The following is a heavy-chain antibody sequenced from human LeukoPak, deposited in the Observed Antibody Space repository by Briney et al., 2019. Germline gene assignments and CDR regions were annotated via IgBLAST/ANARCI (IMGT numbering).Heavy chain of an antibody. V-gene: IGHV1-2*02. Sequence: GASVKVSCKASGYTFTGYYMHWVRQAPGQGLEWMGWINPNSGGTNYAQKFQGRVTMTRDTSISTAYMELSRLRSDDTAVYYCATRTTVTDPYYFDYWGQGTLVTVSS. CDR1: GYTFTGYY. CDR2: INPNSGGT. D-gene: IGHD4-11*01. J-gene: IGHJ4*02. CDR3: ATRTTVTDPYYFDY.